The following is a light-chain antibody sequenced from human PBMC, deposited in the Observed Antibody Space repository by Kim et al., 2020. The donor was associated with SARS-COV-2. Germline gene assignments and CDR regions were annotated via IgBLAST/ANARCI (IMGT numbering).Light chain of an antibody. V-gene: IGLV3-25*03. CDR3: QSADSSGTGV. CDR1: AFPKKY. Sequence: SYELTQPPSVSVSPGQTARITCSGDAFPKKYAYWYQQKPGQAPMLVIYKDSERPSGIPERFSGSSSGTTVTLTISGVQAEDEADYYCQSADSSGTGVFGGGTQLTVL. CDR2: KDS. J-gene: IGLJ3*02.